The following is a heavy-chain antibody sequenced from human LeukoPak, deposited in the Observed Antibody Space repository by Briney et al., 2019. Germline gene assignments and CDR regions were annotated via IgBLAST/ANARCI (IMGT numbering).Heavy chain of an antibody. V-gene: IGHV3-23*01. J-gene: IGHJ2*01. D-gene: IGHD3-10*01. CDR3: AKKRVITTPDAIDWYFDL. CDR2: LSGSGGAT. Sequence: GGSLRLSCAASGFTFSNYAMTWVRQAPGKGLEWVSILSGSGGATYYADSVKGRFTISRDNSENTLFLQMNNLGAEDTAVYYCAKKRVITTPDAIDWYFDLWGRGTLVTVSS. CDR1: GFTFSNYA.